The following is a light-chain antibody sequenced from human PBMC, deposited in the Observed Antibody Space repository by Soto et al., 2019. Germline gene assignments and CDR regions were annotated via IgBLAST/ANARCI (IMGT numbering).Light chain of an antibody. V-gene: IGKV3-20*01. Sequence: EIVLTQSPGTLSLSPGERATLSCRASQSVSSSYLAWYQQKPGQAPRLLIYGASSRATGIPDRFSGSGSGTDFTLTISRLEPEDFAVYYCQQYGSSPHTFXGGTKLDIK. CDR3: QQYGSSPHT. CDR2: GAS. J-gene: IGKJ4*01. CDR1: QSVSSSY.